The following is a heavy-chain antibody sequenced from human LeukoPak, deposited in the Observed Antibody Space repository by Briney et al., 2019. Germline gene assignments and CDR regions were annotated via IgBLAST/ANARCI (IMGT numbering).Heavy chain of an antibody. CDR1: GYTFTSYG. Sequence: GASVKVSCKASGYTFTSYGISWVRQAPGQGREWMGWISAYNGNTNYAQKLQGRVTMTTDTSTSTAYMELRSLRSDDTAVYYCARGLEQQLTRYYFDYWGQGTLVTVSS. CDR2: ISAYNGNT. D-gene: IGHD6-13*01. J-gene: IGHJ4*02. CDR3: ARGLEQQLTRYYFDY. V-gene: IGHV1-18*01.